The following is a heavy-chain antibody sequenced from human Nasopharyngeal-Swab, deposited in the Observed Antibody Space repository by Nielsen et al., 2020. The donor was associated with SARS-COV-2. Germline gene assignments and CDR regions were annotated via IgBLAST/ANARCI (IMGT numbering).Heavy chain of an antibody. V-gene: IGHV3-69-1*01. J-gene: IGHJ4*02. D-gene: IGHD6-6*01. CDR2: ISSSSTI. Sequence: WIRQPPGKGLEWVSSISSSSTIYYADSVKGRFTISRDNAKNSLYLQMNSLRAEDTAVYYCARGGGSSSSAPFDYWGQGTLVTVSS. CDR3: ARGGGSSSSAPFDY.